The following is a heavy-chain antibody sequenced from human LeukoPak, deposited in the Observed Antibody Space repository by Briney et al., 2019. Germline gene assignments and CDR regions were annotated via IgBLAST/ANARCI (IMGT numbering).Heavy chain of an antibody. CDR3: AKLSLSFDDYSNYCYYFDY. D-gene: IGHD4-11*01. CDR2: ISGSGGST. Sequence: GRSLRLSCAASGFTLSIYAMSWVRQAPGKGLEWVSAISGSGGSTYYADSVKGRFTISRDNSKNTLYLQMNSLRAEDTAVYYCAKLSLSFDDYSNYCYYFDYWGQGTLFTVSS. CDR1: GFTLSIYA. V-gene: IGHV3-23*01. J-gene: IGHJ4*02.